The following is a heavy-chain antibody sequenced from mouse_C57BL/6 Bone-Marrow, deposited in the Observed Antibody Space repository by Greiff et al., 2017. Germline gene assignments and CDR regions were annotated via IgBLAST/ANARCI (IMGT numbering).Heavy chain of an antibody. V-gene: IGHV1-55*01. Sequence: VKLMESGAELVKPGASVKMSCKASGYTFTSYWITWVKQRPGQGLEWIGDTYPGSGSTNYNEKFKSKATLTVDTSSSTAYMQLSSLTSEDSAVYYCARKGAAQVVDYWGQGTTLTVSS. J-gene: IGHJ2*01. D-gene: IGHD3-2*02. CDR2: TYPGSGST. CDR1: GYTFTSYW. CDR3: ARKGAAQVVDY.